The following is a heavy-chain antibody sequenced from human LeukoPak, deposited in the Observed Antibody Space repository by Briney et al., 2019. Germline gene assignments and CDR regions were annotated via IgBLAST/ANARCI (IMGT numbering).Heavy chain of an antibody. V-gene: IGHV3-23*01. CDR3: NLYWEQPRGLFDY. CDR1: AFPLRSYA. D-gene: IGHD1-26*01. J-gene: IGHJ4*02. Sequence: GGSLRLSCATSAFPLRSYAMNWVRQAPGKGLEWVSGISGSGDSTYYADSVKGRFTISRDNSKNTPYLQMNSLRAEDTALYYCNLYWEQPRGLFDYWGQGTLVTVSS. CDR2: ISGSGDST.